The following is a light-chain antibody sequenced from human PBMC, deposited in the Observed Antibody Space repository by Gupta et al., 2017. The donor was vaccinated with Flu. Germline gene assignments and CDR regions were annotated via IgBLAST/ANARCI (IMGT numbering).Light chain of an antibody. J-gene: IGLJ3*02. Sequence: SSELTQDPAVSVALGQTVRITCQGDSLRNFYASWYQQKPGQAPLLVIYGKNNRPSGIPDRFSGSSSGNTASLTITGAQAEDEADYYCNSRDTSGDHLVVFGGGTKPTVL. CDR3: NSRDTSGDHLVV. CDR2: GKN. V-gene: IGLV3-19*01. CDR1: SLRNFY.